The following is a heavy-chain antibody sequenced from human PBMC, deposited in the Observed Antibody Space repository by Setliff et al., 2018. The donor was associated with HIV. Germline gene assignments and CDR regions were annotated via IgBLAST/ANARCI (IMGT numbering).Heavy chain of an antibody. D-gene: IGHD3-10*01. V-gene: IGHV4-39*01. CDR3: GRESPGDY. CDR2: IYYTGRS. CDR1: GGSISSSTYY. Sequence: SETLSLTCTVSGGSISSSTYYWGWIRQPPGKGLEWIGSIYYTGRSFHNPSLKSRITISVDTSKNQFSLKLSSVTAADTAVYYCGRESPGDYWGQGTLVTVSS. J-gene: IGHJ4*02.